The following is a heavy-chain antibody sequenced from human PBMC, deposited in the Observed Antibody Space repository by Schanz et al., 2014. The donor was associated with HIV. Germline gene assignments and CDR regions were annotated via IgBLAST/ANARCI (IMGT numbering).Heavy chain of an antibody. CDR1: GFTFDDYA. CDR2: ISWNSGSI. CDR3: AKAYSTSRPYSMDI. J-gene: IGHJ6*02. D-gene: IGHD6-6*01. V-gene: IGHV3-9*01. Sequence: EVQLVESGGGLVQPGRSLRLSCAASGFTFDDYAMHWVRQAPGKGLEWVSGISWNSGSIHYADSVKGRFTISRDNAKNSLYMPMNSPRDDDTALYYCAKAYSTSRPYSMDIWGQGTTVTVSS.